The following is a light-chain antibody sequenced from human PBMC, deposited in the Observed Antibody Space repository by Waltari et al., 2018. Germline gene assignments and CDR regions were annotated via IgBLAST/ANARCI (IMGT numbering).Light chain of an antibody. CDR3: QQYQHYPLT. Sequence: DIQMTQSPSTLSASVGDRVTITCRASQSINNWLAWYQQKPGKAPKVLIYKASSLESGVPSRFRGSGSGPEFTLTISSLQPDDFATYYCQQYQHYPLTFGQGTKVEIK. CDR1: QSINNW. V-gene: IGKV1-5*03. J-gene: IGKJ1*01. CDR2: KAS.